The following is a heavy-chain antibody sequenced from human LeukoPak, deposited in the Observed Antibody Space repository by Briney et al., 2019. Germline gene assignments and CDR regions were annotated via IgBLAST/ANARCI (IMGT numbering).Heavy chain of an antibody. CDR1: GYTFTSYD. V-gene: IGHV1-8*01. CDR3: ARGGEVVPAAIGDYYYYGMDV. CDR2: MNPNSGNT. D-gene: IGHD2-2*01. Sequence: ASVKVSCKASGYTFTSYDINWVRQATGQGLEWMGWMNPNSGNTGYAQKFQGRVTMTRNTSISTACMELSSLRSEDTAVYYCARGGEVVPAAIGDYYYYGMDVWGQGTTVTVSS. J-gene: IGHJ6*02.